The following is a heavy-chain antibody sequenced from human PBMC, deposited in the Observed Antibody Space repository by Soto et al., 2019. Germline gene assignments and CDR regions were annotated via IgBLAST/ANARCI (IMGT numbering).Heavy chain of an antibody. CDR3: ARWNYFDY. V-gene: IGHV3-23*01. CDR2: ISSSDGKT. CDR1: GFSFGSYS. D-gene: IGHD1-1*01. Sequence: PGGSLRLSCAASGFSFGSYSLSWVRQAPGKGLEWVSTISSSDGKTFYADSVKGRFSISRDTSQSTLYLQMNSLRADDTAVYYCARWNYFDYWGQGTRVTVSS. J-gene: IGHJ4*02.